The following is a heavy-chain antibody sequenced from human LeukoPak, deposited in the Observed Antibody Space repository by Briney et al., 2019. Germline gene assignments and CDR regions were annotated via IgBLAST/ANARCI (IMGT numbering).Heavy chain of an antibody. V-gene: IGHV1-69*05. Sequence: SVTVSCTASGGTFSSYAISWVRQAPGQGLEWMGGIIPIFGTANYAQKFQGRVTITTDESTSTAYMELSSLRSEDTAVYYCARSAAAMVMDYYYYYMDVWGKGTTVTVSS. CDR3: ARSAAAMVMDYYYYYMDV. CDR2: IIPIFGTA. D-gene: IGHD2-2*01. CDR1: GGTFSSYA. J-gene: IGHJ6*03.